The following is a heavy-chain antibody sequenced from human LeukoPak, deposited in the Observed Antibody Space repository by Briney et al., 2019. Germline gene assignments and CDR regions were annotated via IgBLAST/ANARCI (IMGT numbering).Heavy chain of an antibody. CDR3: AKTFCSSTQCYPSWFAS. J-gene: IGHJ5*01. CDR2: ISGSGANR. CDR1: GFIFSNSA. D-gene: IGHD2-2*01. Sequence: PGGSLRLSCEASGFIFSNSAMSWVRQAPGKGLEWVSSISGSGANRHFADSLKGRFTISRDNSKNTLYLQMASLRPEHTAVYYCAKTFCSSTQCYPSWFASWGQGILVTVSS. V-gene: IGHV3-23*01.